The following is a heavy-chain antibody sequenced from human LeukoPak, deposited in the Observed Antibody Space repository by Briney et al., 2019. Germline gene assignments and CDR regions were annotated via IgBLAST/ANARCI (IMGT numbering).Heavy chain of an antibody. V-gene: IGHV3-7*03. CDR1: GFNFRDHW. Sequence: GGSLRLSCAVSGFNFRDHWMDWVRQAPGKGLEWVGHIKNDGSETYYLDSLKGRFTISRDNAQNSLYLQMNSLRAEDTAIYYCATSTAAAGTDWGQGTLVTVSS. CDR3: ATSTAAAGTD. J-gene: IGHJ4*02. CDR2: IKNDGSET. D-gene: IGHD6-13*01.